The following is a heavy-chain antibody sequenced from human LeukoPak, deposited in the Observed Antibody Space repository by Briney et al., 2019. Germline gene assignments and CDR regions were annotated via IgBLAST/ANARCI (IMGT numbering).Heavy chain of an antibody. J-gene: IGHJ4*02. V-gene: IGHV4-38-2*02. CDR2: IYHSGST. CDR3: ARSSGYDSPLDY. CDR1: GYSISSGYH. Sequence: SETLSLTCTVSGYSISSGYHWGWIRQPPGKGLEWIGSIYHSGSTYYNPSLKSRVTISVDTSKNQFSLKLSSVTAADTAVYYCARSSGYDSPLDYWGQGTLVTVSS. D-gene: IGHD5-12*01.